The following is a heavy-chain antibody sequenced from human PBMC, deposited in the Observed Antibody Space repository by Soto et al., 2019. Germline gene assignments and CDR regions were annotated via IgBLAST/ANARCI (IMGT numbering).Heavy chain of an antibody. V-gene: IGHV3-30-3*01. CDR1: GFSFSRFA. CDR2: ISKDGSVI. CDR3: ARSRSGAVPDSLGF. J-gene: IGHJ4*02. Sequence: SGGSLRLSCAASGFSFSRFAIHWVRQAPGKGLEWVAVISKDGSVIYYADSVEGRFTISRDNSKSSLFLQVNSLTSEDTAVYHCARSRSGAVPDSLGFWGQGTLVTVSS. D-gene: IGHD3-10*01.